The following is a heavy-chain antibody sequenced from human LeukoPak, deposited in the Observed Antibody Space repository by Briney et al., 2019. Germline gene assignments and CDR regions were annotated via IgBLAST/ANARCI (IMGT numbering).Heavy chain of an antibody. V-gene: IGHV4-38-2*02. CDR2: IYHSGST. J-gene: IGHJ3*02. CDR3: ARVPDAFDI. Sequence: KTSETLSLTCTVSGYTISTGYYWGWIRQPPGKGLEWIGSIYHSGSTFYNPSLNSRLTMSVDTSKNSFSLKLSSVTAADTAIYYCARVPDAFDIWGQGTMVTVSS. CDR1: GYTISTGYY.